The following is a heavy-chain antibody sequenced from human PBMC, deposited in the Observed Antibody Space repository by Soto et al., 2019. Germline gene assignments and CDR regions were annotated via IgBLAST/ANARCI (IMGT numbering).Heavy chain of an antibody. CDR2: IDYSGST. D-gene: IGHD5-18*01. V-gene: IGHV4-59*01. CDR1: GGSISSYY. CDR3: ARGEQLGLRGYSYYGLNV. Sequence: SETLSLTCTVSGGSISSYYWSWIRQPPGKGLEWIGYIDYSGSTNYNPSLKSRVTITVDTSKNQFSLKLTSVTAADTAVYYCARGEQLGLRGYSYYGLNVWGQGTPVTAP. J-gene: IGHJ6*02.